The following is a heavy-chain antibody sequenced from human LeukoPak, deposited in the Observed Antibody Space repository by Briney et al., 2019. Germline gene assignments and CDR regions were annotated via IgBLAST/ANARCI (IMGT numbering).Heavy chain of an antibody. V-gene: IGHV4-39*07. J-gene: IGHJ4*02. CDR1: GDSITSSTYY. CDR2: VYYSGTT. D-gene: IGHD3-3*01. Sequence: PSETLSLTCTVSGDSITSSTYYWGWIRQPPGKGLEWIGSVYYSGTTYYNPSLKSRVSISVDTSKNQFSLKLYSVTAADTALYYCARFPYGVSLIGYYFDSWGQGTLVTVSS. CDR3: ARFPYGVSLIGYYFDS.